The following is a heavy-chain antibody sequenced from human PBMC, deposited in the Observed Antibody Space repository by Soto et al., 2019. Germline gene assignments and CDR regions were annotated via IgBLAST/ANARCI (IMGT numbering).Heavy chain of an antibody. CDR2: IYYSGST. J-gene: IGHJ5*02. Sequence: QLQLQESGPGLVKPSETLSLTCTVSGGSISSSSYYWGWIRQPPGKGLEWIGSIYYSGSTYYNPSLESGVTISVDTSKNQFSLELRSVTAADTAVYYCAGRTVTTPNWFDPWGQGTLVTVSS. D-gene: IGHD4-4*01. V-gene: IGHV4-39*01. CDR1: GGSISSSSYY. CDR3: AGRTVTTPNWFDP.